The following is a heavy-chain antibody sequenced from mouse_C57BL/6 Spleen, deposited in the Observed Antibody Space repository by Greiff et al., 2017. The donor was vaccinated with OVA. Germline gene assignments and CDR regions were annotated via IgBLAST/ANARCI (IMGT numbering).Heavy chain of an antibody. D-gene: IGHD4-1*01. CDR2: ISSGGSYT. V-gene: IGHV5-6*01. J-gene: IGHJ4*01. CDR1: GFTFSSYG. Sequence: EVHLVESGGDLVKPGGSLKLSCAASGFTFSSYGMSWVRQTPDKRLEWVATISSGGSYTYYPDSVKGRFTISRDNAKNTLYLQMSSLKSEDTAMYYCASPNWGAMDYWGQGTSVTVSS. CDR3: ASPNWGAMDY.